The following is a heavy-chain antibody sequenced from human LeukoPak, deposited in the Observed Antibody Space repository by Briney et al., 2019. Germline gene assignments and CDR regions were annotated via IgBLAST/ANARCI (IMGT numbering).Heavy chain of an antibody. CDR1: GFTFTRYD. D-gene: IGHD1-14*01. V-gene: IGHV1-8*01. J-gene: IGHJ5*02. Sequence: ASVKVSCKASGFTFTRYDISWVRQASGQGLEWMGWMNPNNGNTGYAQKFQGRVTMTRDTYTSTAYMELRGLGPEDTAVYYCVRDAEGAGISVNFWFDPWGQGTLVTVSS. CDR3: VRDAEGAGISVNFWFDP. CDR2: MNPNNGNT.